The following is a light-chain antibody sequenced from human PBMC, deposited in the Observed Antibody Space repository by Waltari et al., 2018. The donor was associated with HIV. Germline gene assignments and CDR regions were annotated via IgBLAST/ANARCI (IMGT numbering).Light chain of an antibody. CDR1: NSDIGKYNL. J-gene: IGLJ1*01. V-gene: IGLV2-23*02. CDR2: EVT. CDR3: SSYATGNTYV. Sequence: QSALTQPASVSGSPGQSITISRTGTNSDIGKYNLASWYQQHPGKVPKVLIFEVTTRPSGISHRFSGSKSDNTASLTISGLQAEDEADYYCSSYATGNTYVFGTGTSVTVL.